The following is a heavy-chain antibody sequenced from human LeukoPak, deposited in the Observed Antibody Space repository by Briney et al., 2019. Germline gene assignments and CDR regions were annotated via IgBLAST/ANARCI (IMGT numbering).Heavy chain of an antibody. V-gene: IGHV3-11*06. CDR1: GFTFSDYY. D-gene: IGHD2-2*01. Sequence: GGSLRLSCAASGFTFSDYYMSWIRQAPGKGLEWVSYISSSSSYTNYADSVKGRFTISRDNAKNSLYLQMNSLRAEDTAVYYRASFGSSSTSWGWFDPWGQGTLVTVSS. CDR2: ISSSSSYT. J-gene: IGHJ5*02. CDR3: ASFGSSSTSWGWFDP.